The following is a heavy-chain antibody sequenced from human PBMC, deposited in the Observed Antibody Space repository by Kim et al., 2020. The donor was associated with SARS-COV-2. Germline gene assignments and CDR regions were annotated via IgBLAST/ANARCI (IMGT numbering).Heavy chain of an antibody. D-gene: IGHD5-12*01. J-gene: IGHJ5*02. CDR3: AKVRPSWGYSGYDYYWFDP. CDR1: GFTFSSYA. Sequence: GGSLRLSCAASGFTFSSYAMSWVRQAPGKGLEWVSAISGSGGSTYYADSVKGRFTISRDNSKNTLYLQMNSLRAEDTAVYYCAKVRPSWGYSGYDYYWFDPWGQGTLVTVSS. V-gene: IGHV3-23*01. CDR2: ISGSGGST.